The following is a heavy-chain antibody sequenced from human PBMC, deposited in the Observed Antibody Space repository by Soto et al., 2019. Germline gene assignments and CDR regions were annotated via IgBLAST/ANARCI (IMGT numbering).Heavy chain of an antibody. Sequence: QVQLVQSGAEVKKPGSSVKVSCKASGGTFSSYAISWVRQAPGQGLEWMGGIIPIFGTANYAQKFQGRVTITADESTSTAYMELSSLRSEDTAVYYCARRGEATIQDYYYGMDVWGQGTTVTVSS. CDR2: IIPIFGTA. CDR1: GGTFSSYA. D-gene: IGHD5-12*01. CDR3: ARRGEATIQDYYYGMDV. J-gene: IGHJ6*02. V-gene: IGHV1-69*01.